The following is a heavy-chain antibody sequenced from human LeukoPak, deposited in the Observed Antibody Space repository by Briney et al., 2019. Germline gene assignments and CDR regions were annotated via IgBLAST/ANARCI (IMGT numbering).Heavy chain of an antibody. D-gene: IGHD3-22*01. Sequence: SQTLSLTCTGSGDSISSGDYYWSWIRQPAGKGLEWIGRISSSGSTNYNPSLKSRVTISVDTSKNQCSLKLSSVTAADTAVYFCARGPYSYDSSGAFDIWGQGTMVTVSS. CDR1: GDSISSGDYY. V-gene: IGHV4-61*02. J-gene: IGHJ3*02. CDR2: ISSSGST. CDR3: ARGPYSYDSSGAFDI.